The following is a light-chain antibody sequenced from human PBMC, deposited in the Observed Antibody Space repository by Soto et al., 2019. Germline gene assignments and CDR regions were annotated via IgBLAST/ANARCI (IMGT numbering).Light chain of an antibody. J-gene: IGKJ3*01. Sequence: EIVLTQSPATLSLSPGERATLSCRASQSVSSYLAWYQQKPGQAPRLLIYDASNRATGIPVRFSGSGSGTDFTLTISSLEPEDFAVYYCQQRSNWPPLFTFGPGTKVEIK. CDR2: DAS. CDR3: QQRSNWPPLFT. V-gene: IGKV3-11*01. CDR1: QSVSSY.